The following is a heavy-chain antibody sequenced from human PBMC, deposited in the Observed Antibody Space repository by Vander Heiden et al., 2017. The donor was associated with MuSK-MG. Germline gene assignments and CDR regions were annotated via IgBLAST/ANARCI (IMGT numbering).Heavy chain of an antibody. CDR3: GGTTGTTGYEGDY. CDR2: ISGSGGST. CDR1: GFTFSSYA. J-gene: IGHJ4*02. D-gene: IGHD4-17*01. Sequence: EVQLVESGGGLVQPGGSLRLSCAASGFTFSSYAMSWVRQAPGKGLEWVSAISGSGGSTYYADALKGRFTISRDNSKNTMYLQMNRMRAEDTAVYYFGGTTGTTGYEGDYWGQGTLVTVSS. V-gene: IGHV3-23*04.